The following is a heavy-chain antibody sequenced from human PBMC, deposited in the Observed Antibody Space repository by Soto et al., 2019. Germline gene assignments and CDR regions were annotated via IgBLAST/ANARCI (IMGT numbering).Heavy chain of an antibody. V-gene: IGHV1-69*01. J-gene: IGHJ4*02. CDR1: GGTFKSYV. CDR2: IIPFLGSA. D-gene: IGHD3-22*01. CDR3: ARTQFDTTGYYPSGLEL. Sequence: QVQLEQSGAEVEKPGSSVKVSCKPSGGTFKSYVLNWVRQAPGQGLEWMGGIIPFLGSADYAQKFQDRVTITADESTSTAYLELSSLRSEDSAVYYCARTQFDTTGYYPSGLELWGQGTLVTVAS.